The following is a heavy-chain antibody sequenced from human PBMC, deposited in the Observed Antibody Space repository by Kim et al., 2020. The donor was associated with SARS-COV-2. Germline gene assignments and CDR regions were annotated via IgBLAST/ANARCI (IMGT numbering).Heavy chain of an antibody. J-gene: IGHJ4*02. D-gene: IGHD3-3*01. Sequence: SETLSLTCTVSGGSISSSSYYWGWIRQPPGKGLEWIGSIYYSGSTYYNPSLKSRVTISVDTSKNQFSLKLSSVTAADTAVYYCARYQGTIFGTSDYWGQGTLVTVSS. V-gene: IGHV4-39*01. CDR3: ARYQGTIFGTSDY. CDR1: GGSISSSSYY. CDR2: IYYSGST.